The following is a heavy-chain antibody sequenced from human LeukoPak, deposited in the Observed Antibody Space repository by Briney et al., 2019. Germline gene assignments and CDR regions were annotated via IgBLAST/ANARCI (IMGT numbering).Heavy chain of an antibody. J-gene: IGHJ4*02. CDR3: AREWGRSSYDFWSGYRSIDY. V-gene: IGHV4-31*03. CDR2: IYYSGST. D-gene: IGHD3-3*01. Sequence: SETLSLTCTVSGGSISSGGYYWSWIRQHPGKGLEWIGYIYYSGSTYYNPSLKSRVTISDTSKNQFSLKLSSVTAADTAVYYCAREWGRSSYDFWSGYRSIDYWGQGTLVTVSS. CDR1: GGSISSGGYY.